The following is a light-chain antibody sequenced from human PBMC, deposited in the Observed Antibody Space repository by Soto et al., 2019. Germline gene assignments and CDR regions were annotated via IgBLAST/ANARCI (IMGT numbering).Light chain of an antibody. Sequence: DIQMTQSPSSLSASVGDRVTITCRASQGISTYLAWFQQKPGKAPKSLIYAASSLRSGVPSKFSGSGSGTDFTLTISSLQPEDFATYYCQQYNRYPFTFGQGTRLEIK. V-gene: IGKV1-16*02. CDR1: QGISTY. CDR2: AAS. J-gene: IGKJ5*01. CDR3: QQYNRYPFT.